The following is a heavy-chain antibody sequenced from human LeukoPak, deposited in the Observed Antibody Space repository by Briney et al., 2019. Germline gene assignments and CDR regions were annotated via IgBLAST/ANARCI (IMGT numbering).Heavy chain of an antibody. D-gene: IGHD3-10*01. CDR3: ARGGYYGWGNDFRFDP. CDR1: GGSISSYY. J-gene: IGHJ5*02. CDR2: IHYNGST. Sequence: PSETLSLTCTVSGGSISSYYWSWIRQPPGKGLECIGYIHYNGSTNYNPSLKSRVTISVDTSKNQFSLKLKSVTAADTAVYYCARGGYYGWGNDFRFDPWGQGTLVTVSS. V-gene: IGHV4-59*01.